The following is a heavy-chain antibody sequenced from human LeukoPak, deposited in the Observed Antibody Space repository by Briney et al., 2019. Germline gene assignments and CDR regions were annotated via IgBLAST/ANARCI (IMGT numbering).Heavy chain of an antibody. D-gene: IGHD6-13*01. CDR2: IWFDGSDK. J-gene: IGHJ4*02. Sequence: GGTLRLSCAASGFTFNNYCMHWVRQAPGKGLEWVAVIWFDGSDKYYVDSAKGRSTISRDNSKNTLSLQMNSLRAEDTAVYYCARYRAAPNYCDFWGQGTLVTVSS. CDR3: ARYRAAPNYCDF. CDR1: GFTFNNYC. V-gene: IGHV3-33*01.